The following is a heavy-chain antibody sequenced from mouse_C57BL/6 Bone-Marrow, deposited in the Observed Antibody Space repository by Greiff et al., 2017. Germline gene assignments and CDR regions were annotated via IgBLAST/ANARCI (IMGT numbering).Heavy chain of an antibody. V-gene: IGHV1-19*01. Sequence: VHVKQSGPVLVKPGASVKMSCKASGYTFTDYYMNWVKQSHGKSLEWIGVINPYNGGTSYNQKFKGKATLTVDKSSSTAYMELNSLTAEDSAVYYCARAYSFAYWGQGTMVTVSA. CDR3: ARAYSFAY. CDR2: INPYNGGT. CDR1: GYTFTDYY. J-gene: IGHJ3*01. D-gene: IGHD2-10*01.